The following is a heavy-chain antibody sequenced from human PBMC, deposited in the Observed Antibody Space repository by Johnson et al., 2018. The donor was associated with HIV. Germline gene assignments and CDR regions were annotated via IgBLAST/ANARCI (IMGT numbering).Heavy chain of an antibody. CDR2: ISWKSDKI. CDR3: AKEIVRYSIDWDVFDI. D-gene: IGHD6-19*01. J-gene: IGHJ3*02. V-gene: IGHV3-20*04. CDR1: GFTFDDYG. Sequence: EVHLVESGGGVVRPGGSLRLSCAASGFTFDDYGMSWVRQAPGKGLEWVSGISWKSDKIGYADSVKGRFSISRDNAKNSLYLQMDSLRDEDTAFYYCAKEIVRYSIDWDVFDIWGQGTMVIVSS.